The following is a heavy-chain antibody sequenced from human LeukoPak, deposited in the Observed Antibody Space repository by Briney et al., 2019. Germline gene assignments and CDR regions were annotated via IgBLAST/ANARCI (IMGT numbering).Heavy chain of an antibody. Sequence: SVKVSCKASGGTFSSYAISWVRQAPGQGPEWMGRIIPILGIANYAQKFQGRVTITADTPTDIAYLELTSLRSEDTAVYYCATTGDGYNPDFDDWGQGTLVTVSS. CDR1: GGTFSSYA. J-gene: IGHJ4*02. CDR2: IIPILGIA. D-gene: IGHD5-24*01. CDR3: ATTGDGYNPDFDD. V-gene: IGHV1-69*04.